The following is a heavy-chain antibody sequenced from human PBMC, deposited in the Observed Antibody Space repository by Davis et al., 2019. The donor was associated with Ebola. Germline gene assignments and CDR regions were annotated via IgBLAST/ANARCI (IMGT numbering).Heavy chain of an antibody. D-gene: IGHD1-1*01. CDR2: INHSGRT. J-gene: IGHJ4*02. Sequence: MPSESLSLSCAVSGGSFSRYYFRWFRHPPGKGLEWIGEINHSGRTNYNPSLKSRVTISVDTSKNQFSLKLSPVTAADTAVYYCARHDDGFDYWGQGTLVTVA. V-gene: IGHV4-34*01. CDR3: ARHDDGFDY. CDR1: GGSFSRYY.